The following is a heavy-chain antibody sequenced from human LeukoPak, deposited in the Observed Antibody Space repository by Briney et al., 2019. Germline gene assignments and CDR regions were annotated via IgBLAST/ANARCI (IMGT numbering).Heavy chain of an antibody. J-gene: IGHJ4*02. CDR2: MYHTGST. D-gene: IGHD3-22*01. CDR3: ARAVGGYYYDSSGYSPKYYFDY. CDR1: GYSMSSGYY. Sequence: SETLSLTCTVSGYSMSSGYYWGWIRQPPERGLEWIGSMYHTGSTYYNPSLKSRVTISVDTSKNQFSLKLSSVTAADTAVYYCARAVGGYYYDSSGYSPKYYFDYWGQGTLVTVSS. V-gene: IGHV4-38-2*02.